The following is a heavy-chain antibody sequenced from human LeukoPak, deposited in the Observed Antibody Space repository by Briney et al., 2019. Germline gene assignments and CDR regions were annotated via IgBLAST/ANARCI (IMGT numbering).Heavy chain of an antibody. J-gene: IGHJ6*02. V-gene: IGHV1-18*01. D-gene: IGHD2-15*01. CDR2: ISVYNGNT. CDR3: ARDLGYCSATTCARMDV. Sequence: GASVKVSCTASGYTFNSYGLSWVRQAPGQGLEWMGWISVYNGNTNYAQKFQGRVTMTTATSTSTAYMELRSLRSDDTAVYYCARDLGYCSATTCARMDVWGLGTTVTVSS. CDR1: GYTFNSYG.